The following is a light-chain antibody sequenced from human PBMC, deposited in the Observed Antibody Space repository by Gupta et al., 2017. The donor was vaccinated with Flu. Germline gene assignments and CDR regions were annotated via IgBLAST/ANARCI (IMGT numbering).Light chain of an antibody. J-gene: IGKJ1*01. CDR1: QSVSSN. CDR3: QQYENWRT. V-gene: IGKV3-15*01. CDR2: AVS. Sequence: EIVMTQSPATLSLSPGERATLSCRASQSVSSNLAWYQQKPGQAPRLLIYAVSTRATGIPARFSGSRSGTEFTLTISSLQSEDFAVYYCQQYENWRTFGQGTKVEIK.